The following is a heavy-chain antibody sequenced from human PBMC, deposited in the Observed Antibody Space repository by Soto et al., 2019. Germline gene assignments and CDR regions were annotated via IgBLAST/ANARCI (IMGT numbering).Heavy chain of an antibody. CDR2: IIPIFGTA. CDR3: ARADLTYSGYDSPFDY. CDR1: GGTFSSYA. V-gene: IGHV1-69*12. J-gene: IGHJ4*02. D-gene: IGHD5-12*01. Sequence: QVQLVQSGAEVKKPGSSVKVSCKASGGTFSSYAISWVRQAPGQGLEWMGGIIPIFGTANYAQKFQGRVTITADESTSTAYMELSSLRSDDTAVYYCARADLTYSGYDSPFDYWGQGTLVTVSS.